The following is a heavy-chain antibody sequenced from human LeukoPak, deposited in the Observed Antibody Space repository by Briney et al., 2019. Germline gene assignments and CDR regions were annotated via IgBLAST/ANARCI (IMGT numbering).Heavy chain of an antibody. V-gene: IGHV3-21*01. CDR1: GFTFSSYS. CDR3: ARAREQQLNGMDV. CDR2: ISSSSSYI. J-gene: IGHJ6*02. D-gene: IGHD6-13*01. Sequence: GGSLRLSSAASGFTFSSYSMNWVRQAPGKGLEWVSSISSSSSYIYYADSVKGRFTISRDNAKNSLYLQMNSLRAEDTAVYYCARAREQQLNGMDVWGQGTTVTVSS.